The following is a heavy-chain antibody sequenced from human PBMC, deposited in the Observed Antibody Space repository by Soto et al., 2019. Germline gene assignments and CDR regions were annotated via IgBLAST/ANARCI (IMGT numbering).Heavy chain of an antibody. CDR3: AKNMSTRPTGAFDF. D-gene: IGHD1-1*01. CDR2: ISGSGGDT. V-gene: IGHV3-23*01. J-gene: IGHJ3*01. CDR1: GFTFSSYT. Sequence: GGSLRLSCAASGFTFSSYTMRWVRQAPGKGLEWVSTISGSGGDTYYADSVKGRFTISRDNSKNTLYLQMNSLLAEDTAIYYCAKNMSTRPTGAFDFWGQGTMVTVS.